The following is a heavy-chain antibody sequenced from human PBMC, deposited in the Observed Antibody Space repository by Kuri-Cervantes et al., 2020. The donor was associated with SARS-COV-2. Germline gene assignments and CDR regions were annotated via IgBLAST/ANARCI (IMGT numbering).Heavy chain of an antibody. Sequence: GSLRLSCTVSGGSISSSSYYWSWIRQPPGKGLEWIGEINHSRSTNYNPSLKSRVTISVDTSKNQFSLKLSSVTAADTAVYYCARGPGLYSRKAYGMDVWGQGTTVTVSS. J-gene: IGHJ6*02. V-gene: IGHV4-39*07. CDR3: ARGPGLYSRKAYGMDV. D-gene: IGHD3-16*02. CDR2: INHSRST. CDR1: GGSISSSSYY.